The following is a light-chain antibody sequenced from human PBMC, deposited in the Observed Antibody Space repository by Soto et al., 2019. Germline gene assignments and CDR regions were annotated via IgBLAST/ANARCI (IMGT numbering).Light chain of an antibody. CDR1: QTISSW. J-gene: IGKJ1*01. CDR2: DAS. CDR3: QHDEKYWT. V-gene: IGKV1-5*01. Sequence: TVSASVGDRVTITCRASQTISSWLAWYQQIPGKAPKLLIYDASNLESGVPSRFCGSGSGTEFSLSSSSLQPEEFAGYFCQHDEKYWTCGQGTKVDIK.